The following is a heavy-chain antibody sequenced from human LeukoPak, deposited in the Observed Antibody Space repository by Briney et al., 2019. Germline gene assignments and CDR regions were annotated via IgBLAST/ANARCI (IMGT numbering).Heavy chain of an antibody. CDR3: ATDYAGNSVPDY. CDR2: INPSGGST. V-gene: IGHV1-46*01. D-gene: IGHD4-23*01. J-gene: IGHJ4*02. Sequence: ASVKVSCKASGYTFTSNYMHWVRQAPGQGLEWMGIINPSGGSTSYAQKFQGRVTMTRDASISTAYMELSWLRSDDTALYYCATDYAGNSVPDYWGQGTLVTVSS. CDR1: GYTFTSNY.